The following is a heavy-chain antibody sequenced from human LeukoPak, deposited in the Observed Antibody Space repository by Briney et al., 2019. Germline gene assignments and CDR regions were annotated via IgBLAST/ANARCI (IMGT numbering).Heavy chain of an antibody. CDR1: GGSFSGYY. D-gene: IGHD2-15*01. Sequence: SETLSLTCAVYGGSFSGYYWSWIRQPPGKGLEWIGEINHSGSTNYNPSLKSRVTISVDTSKNQFSLKLSSVTAADTAVYYCARGANFYYYGMDVWGQGTTVTVSS. V-gene: IGHV4-34*01. CDR3: ARGANFYYYGMDV. J-gene: IGHJ6*02. CDR2: INHSGST.